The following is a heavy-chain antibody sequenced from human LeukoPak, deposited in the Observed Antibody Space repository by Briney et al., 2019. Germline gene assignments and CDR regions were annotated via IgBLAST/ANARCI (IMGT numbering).Heavy chain of an antibody. CDR1: GVILNTYR. V-gene: IGHV3-30*02. Sequence: WGSLSLSCVASGVILNTYRMHWVPQAPGKGLEWVGFIRYDGGNQYYADSVKGRFTISRDNSKNTMSLQMNSLRAEDTAVYYRAKDGDDCIDFWGQGTLVTVSS. D-gene: IGHD3-22*01. CDR2: IRYDGGNQ. J-gene: IGHJ4*02. CDR3: AKDGDDCIDF.